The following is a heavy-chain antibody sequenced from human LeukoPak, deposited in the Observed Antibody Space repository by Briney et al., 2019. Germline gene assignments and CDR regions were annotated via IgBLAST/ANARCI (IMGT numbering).Heavy chain of an antibody. CDR1: GFTFDDYG. V-gene: IGHV3-20*04. CDR2: INWNGGST. J-gene: IGHJ4*02. D-gene: IGHD6-19*01. Sequence: GGSLRLSCAASGFTFDDYGMSWVRQAPGKGLEWVSGINWNGGSTGYADSVKGRFTISRDNAKNSLYLRMNSLRAEDTALYYCARDVKKYSSGWYGYEPYYFDYWGQGTLVTVSS. CDR3: ARDVKKYSSGWYGYEPYYFDY.